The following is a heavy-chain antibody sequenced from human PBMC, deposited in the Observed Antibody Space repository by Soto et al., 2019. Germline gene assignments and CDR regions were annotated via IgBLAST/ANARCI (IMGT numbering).Heavy chain of an antibody. CDR3: ARFLGYDFWSGSPYYYGMDV. J-gene: IGHJ6*02. V-gene: IGHV1-18*04. CDR2: ISAYNGNT. Sequence: GASVKVSCKASGYTFTSYGISWVRQAPGQGLEWMGWISAYNGNTNYAQKLQGRVTMTTDTSTSTAYMELRSLRSDDTAVYYCARFLGYDFWSGSPYYYGMDVWGQGTTVTVSS. CDR1: GYTFTSYG. D-gene: IGHD3-3*01.